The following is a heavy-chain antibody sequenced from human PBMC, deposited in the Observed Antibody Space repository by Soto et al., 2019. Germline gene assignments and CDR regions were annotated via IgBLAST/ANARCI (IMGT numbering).Heavy chain of an antibody. CDR2: ISYDGSNK. CDR3: ARDLYGSGSYYGLY. V-gene: IGHV3-30-3*01. J-gene: IGHJ4*02. D-gene: IGHD3-10*01. Sequence: VQLVESGGGVVQPGRSLRLSCAASGFTFSSYAMHWVRQAPGKGLEWVAVISYDGSNKYYADSVKGRFTISRDNSKNTLYLQMNSLRAEDTAVYYCARDLYGSGSYYGLYWGQGTLVTVSS. CDR1: GFTFSSYA.